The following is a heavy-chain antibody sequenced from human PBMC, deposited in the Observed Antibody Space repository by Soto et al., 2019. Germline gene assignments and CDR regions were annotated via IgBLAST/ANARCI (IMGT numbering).Heavy chain of an antibody. J-gene: IGHJ5*02. Sequence: SETLSLTCTVSGGSISCYDWSWIRPPPGKGLEWIGYIYYSGTTSYNPSLNSRVTMSVDTSKNQFSLKVNSVTAADTAVYYCAREAYGDYVGYFDPWGQGIQVTVS. V-gene: IGHV4-59*01. CDR1: GGSISCYD. CDR2: IYYSGTT. CDR3: AREAYGDYVGYFDP. D-gene: IGHD4-17*01.